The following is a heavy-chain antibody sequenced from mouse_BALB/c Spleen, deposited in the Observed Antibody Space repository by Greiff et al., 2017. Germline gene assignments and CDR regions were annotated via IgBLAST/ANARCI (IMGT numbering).Heavy chain of an antibody. CDR2: INSNGGST. D-gene: IGHD2-1*01. Sequence: EVMLVESGGGLVQPGGSLKLSCAASGFTFSSYGMSWVRQTPDKRLELVATINSNGGSTYYPDSVKGRFTISRDNAKNTLYLQMSSLKSEDTAMYYCATYGNFFDYWGQGTTLTVSS. CDR3: ATYGNFFDY. CDR1: GFTFSSYG. J-gene: IGHJ2*01. V-gene: IGHV5-6-3*01.